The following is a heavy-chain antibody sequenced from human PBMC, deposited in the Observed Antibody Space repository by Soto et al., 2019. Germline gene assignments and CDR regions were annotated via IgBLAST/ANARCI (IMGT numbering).Heavy chain of an antibody. CDR1: GFTFSDHY. CDR3: ARNTLSAAGSDNYGLDV. Sequence: QVQLVESGGGLVKPGGSLRLSCAASGFTFSDHYMRWIRQAPGMGLAWVAYISGSGFTIYNADSVKGRFTISRDNAKNSLYLQMDSLRAEDTAVYYCARNTLSAAGSDNYGLDVWGRGTTVAVSS. J-gene: IGHJ6*02. V-gene: IGHV3-11*01. D-gene: IGHD6-13*01. CDR2: ISGSGFTI.